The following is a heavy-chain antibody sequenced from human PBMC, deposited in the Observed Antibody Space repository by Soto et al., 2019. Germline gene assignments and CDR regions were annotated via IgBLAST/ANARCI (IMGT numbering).Heavy chain of an antibody. V-gene: IGHV3-33*01. CDR1: GFTFSSYG. Sequence: QVQLVESGGGVVQPGRSLRLSCAASGFTFSSYGMHWVRQAPGKGLEWVADIWYDGSNKYYADSVKGRFTISRDNSKNTMYLQMNSLRAEDTAGYYCASSSMECSGGSCYPGSMDYWGQGTLVTVSS. CDR3: ASSSMECSGGSCYPGSMDY. CDR2: IWYDGSNK. J-gene: IGHJ4*02. D-gene: IGHD2-15*01.